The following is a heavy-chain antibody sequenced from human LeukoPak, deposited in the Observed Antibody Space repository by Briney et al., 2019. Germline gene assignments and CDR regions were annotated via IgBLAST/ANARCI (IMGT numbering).Heavy chain of an antibody. CDR2: INHSGST. D-gene: IGHD3-22*01. J-gene: IGHJ4*02. CDR3: ARYYYDSSGYYYYFDY. CDR1: GFTFSSYS. V-gene: IGHV4-34*01. Sequence: GSLRLSCAASGFTFSSYSMNWVRQPPGKGLEWIGEINHSGSTNYNPSLKSRVTISVDTSKNQFSLKLSFVTAADTAVYYCARYYYDSSGYYYYFDYWGQGTLVTVSS.